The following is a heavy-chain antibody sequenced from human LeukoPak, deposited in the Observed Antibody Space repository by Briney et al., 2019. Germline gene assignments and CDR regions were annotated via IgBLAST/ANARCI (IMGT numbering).Heavy chain of an antibody. V-gene: IGHV1-69*05. CDR2: SIYIFGTA. CDR3: ARDIGGSDYGDSRDAFDI. D-gene: IGHD4-17*01. J-gene: IGHJ3*02. CDR1: VCIFRSYS. Sequence: SVNDTRQCSVCIFRSYSINWVGPPPGQGPEWVGGSIYIFGTANYAQKFQGRVTITTDESTSTAYMELSSLRSEDTAVYYCARDIGGSDYGDSRDAFDIWGQGTMVIVSS.